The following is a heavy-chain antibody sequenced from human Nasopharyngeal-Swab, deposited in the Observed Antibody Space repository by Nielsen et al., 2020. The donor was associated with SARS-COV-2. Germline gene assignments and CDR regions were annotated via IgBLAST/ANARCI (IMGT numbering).Heavy chain of an antibody. CDR2: INHSGST. Sequence: RQAPGKRLEWIGEINHSGSTNYNPSLKSRVTISVDTSKNQFSLKLSSVTAADTAVYYCARVSWEGSYYYYYMDVWGKGTTVTVSS. V-gene: IGHV4-34*01. J-gene: IGHJ6*03. CDR3: ARVSWEGSYYYYYMDV. D-gene: IGHD1-26*01.